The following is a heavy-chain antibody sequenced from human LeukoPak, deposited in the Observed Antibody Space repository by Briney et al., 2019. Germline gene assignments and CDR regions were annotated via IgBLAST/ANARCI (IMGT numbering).Heavy chain of an antibody. CDR1: GYTFTSYG. Sequence: ASVKVSCKASGYTFTSYGISWVRQAPGQGLEWMGWISAYNGNTNYAQKLQGRVTMTTDTSTSTAYMELRSLRSDDTAVYYCARGLGDYVWGSYRYELEYWGQGTLVTVSS. CDR2: ISAYNGNT. J-gene: IGHJ4*02. CDR3: ARGLGDYVWGSYRYELEY. V-gene: IGHV1-18*01. D-gene: IGHD3-16*02.